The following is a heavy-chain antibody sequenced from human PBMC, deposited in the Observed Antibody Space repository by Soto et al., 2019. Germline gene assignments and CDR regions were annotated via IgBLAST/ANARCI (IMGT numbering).Heavy chain of an antibody. J-gene: IGHJ5*02. Sequence: GGSLRLSCAASGFTFDDYAMHWVRQAPGKGLEWVSGISWNSGSIGYADSVKGRFTISRDNAKNSLYLQMNSLRAEDTALYYCAKGGRTTYYDFWSGYFRFDPWGQGTLVTVSS. CDR1: GFTFDDYA. D-gene: IGHD3-3*01. V-gene: IGHV3-9*01. CDR2: ISWNSGSI. CDR3: AKGGRTTYYDFWSGYFRFDP.